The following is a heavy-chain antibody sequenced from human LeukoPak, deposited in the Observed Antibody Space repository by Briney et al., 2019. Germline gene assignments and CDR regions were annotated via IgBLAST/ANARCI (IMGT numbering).Heavy chain of an antibody. J-gene: IGHJ4*02. D-gene: IGHD2-21*02. CDR2: IWYDGSNK. CDR3: ARGGDAYCGGDCYLDY. V-gene: IGHV3-33*08. CDR1: GFTFSGYG. Sequence: PGGSLRLSCAASGFTFSGYGMHWVRQAPGKGLEWVAVIWYDGSNKYYADSVKGRFTISRDNSKNTLYLQMNSLRAEDTAVYYCARGGDAYCGGDCYLDYWGQGTLVTVSS.